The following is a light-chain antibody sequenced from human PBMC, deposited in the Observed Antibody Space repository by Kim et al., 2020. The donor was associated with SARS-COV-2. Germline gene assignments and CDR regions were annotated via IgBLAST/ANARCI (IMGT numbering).Light chain of an antibody. Sequence: GQSFTISCTGTGSDVGGYRYVSWYQQHPGKAPKLMIFEVSKRPSGVSDRFSGSKSGNTASLTISGLQAEDEADYHCSSYTTGTTLVFGTGTKVTVL. CDR2: EVS. CDR1: GSDVGGYRY. J-gene: IGLJ1*01. V-gene: IGLV2-14*03. CDR3: SSYTTGTTLV.